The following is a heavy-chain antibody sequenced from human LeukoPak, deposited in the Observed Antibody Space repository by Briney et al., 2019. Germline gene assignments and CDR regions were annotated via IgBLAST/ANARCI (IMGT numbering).Heavy chain of an antibody. J-gene: IGHJ4*02. D-gene: IGHD3-9*01. CDR3: VRDMEPLRYFDT. CDR1: GFIFSRYA. Sequence: GGSLRLSCTGSGFIFSRYAVSWVRQAPGKGLEWVSAMSKNTVDTYYADSVKGRLTISRDSSKNTVYLQMNSLRAADTAVYYCVRDMEPLRYFDTWGQGTLVTVSS. V-gene: IGHV3-23*01. CDR2: MSKNTVDT.